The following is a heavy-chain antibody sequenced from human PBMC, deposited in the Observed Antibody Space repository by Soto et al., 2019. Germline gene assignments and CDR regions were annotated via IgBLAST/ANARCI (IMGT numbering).Heavy chain of an antibody. Sequence: GESLKISCKGSGYRFSSYWIAWVRQMPGKGLEWMGIIYPGDSDTRYSPSFEGQVTISADKSNSTAYLQWSSLKSSDTAMYYCARQGSNGAYYYYGMDVWGQGTTVTVSS. D-gene: IGHD3-16*01. CDR1: GYRFSSYW. J-gene: IGHJ6*02. CDR3: ARQGSNGAYYYYGMDV. CDR2: IYPGDSDT. V-gene: IGHV5-51*01.